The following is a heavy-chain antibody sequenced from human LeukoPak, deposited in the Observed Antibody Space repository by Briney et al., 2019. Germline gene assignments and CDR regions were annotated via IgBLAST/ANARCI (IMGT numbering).Heavy chain of an antibody. CDR1: GYTLTELS. J-gene: IGHJ4*02. V-gene: IGHV1-24*01. Sequence: ASVKVSCKVSGYTLTELSMHWVRQAPGKGLEWVGGFDPEDGETIYAQKFQRRVTMTRDTSTSTVYMELSSLRSEDTAVYYCARVGLKWELPFDYWGQGALVTVSS. D-gene: IGHD1-26*01. CDR3: ARVGLKWELPFDY. CDR2: FDPEDGET.